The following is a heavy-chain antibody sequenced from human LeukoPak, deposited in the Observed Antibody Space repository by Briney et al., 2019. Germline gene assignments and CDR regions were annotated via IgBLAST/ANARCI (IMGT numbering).Heavy chain of an antibody. D-gene: IGHD3/OR15-3a*01. V-gene: IGHV1-69*13. J-gene: IGHJ1*01. CDR2: IIPHVGSP. CDR1: GDTFSYYS. CDR3: ARGGLLYDFLTGYYAPGLEYFHH. Sequence: ASVKVSCKTSGDTFSYYSISWVRQAPGQGLQWLGGIIPHVGSPRYTERFQDRITITADESTNTAYLELSSLRSDDTAVYYCARGGLLYDFLTGYYAPGLEYFHHWGQGTLVTVSS.